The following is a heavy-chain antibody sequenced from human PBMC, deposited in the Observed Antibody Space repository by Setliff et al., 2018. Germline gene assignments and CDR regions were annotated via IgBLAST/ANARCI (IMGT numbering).Heavy chain of an antibody. CDR2: ISPRSRNI. CDR1: GFTFSTYS. J-gene: IGHJ4*02. D-gene: IGHD3-10*01. V-gene: IGHV3-21*01. Sequence: GGSLRLSCAASGFTFSTYSLLWVRQAPGTGLEWVSSISPRSRNIYYADSAEGRITISRDNAKNSLYLQLNSLRAEDTAVYYCARAKGTTMANQYFDYWCQGTLVTVSS. CDR3: ARAKGTTMANQYFDY.